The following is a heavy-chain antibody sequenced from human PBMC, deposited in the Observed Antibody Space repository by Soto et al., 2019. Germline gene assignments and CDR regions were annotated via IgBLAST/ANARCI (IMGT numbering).Heavy chain of an antibody. J-gene: IGHJ4*02. CDR1: GFTFRSYG. D-gene: IGHD5-18*01. CDR2: ISYDGSNE. CDR3: AKGLSVIQPWLMDAY. Sequence: QVQLVESGGGVVQPGRSLRLSCTVSGFTFRSYGMXXXXXXXXXXXXXVAGISYDGSNEDYADSVKGRFTISRENSKXXXXLQMNSXXXXXXXXXXXAKGLSVIQPWLMDAYWGQGTLVTVSS. V-gene: IGHV3-30*03.